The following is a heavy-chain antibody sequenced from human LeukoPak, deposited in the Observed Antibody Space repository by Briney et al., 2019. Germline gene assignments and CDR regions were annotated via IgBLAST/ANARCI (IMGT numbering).Heavy chain of an antibody. V-gene: IGHV5-51*01. D-gene: IGHD2-2*01. Sequence: GESLKISCKGSGSSFTSYWIGWVRQMPGKGLEWLGIIYPGDSDTRYSPSFQGQVTISADKSISTAYLQWSSLKASDTAMYYCARRQVPAANTNWFDPWGQGTLVTVSS. CDR1: GSSFTSYW. CDR3: ARRQVPAANTNWFDP. J-gene: IGHJ5*02. CDR2: IYPGDSDT.